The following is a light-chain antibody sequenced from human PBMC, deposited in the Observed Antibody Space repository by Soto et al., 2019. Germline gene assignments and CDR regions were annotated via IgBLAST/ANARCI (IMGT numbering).Light chain of an antibody. CDR3: QQYDRSQGT. CDR2: GAS. CDR1: QSVSSSF. Sequence: ETVLTQSRATLSXXHREGSTLXXHXSQSVSSSFLAWYQQKPGQANRLIFYGASRRATGVTDTLSGSGSGTDFTLTISRLEPEDFAVYYCQQYDRSQGTFGQGTRLEIK. V-gene: IGKV3-20*01. J-gene: IGKJ5*01.